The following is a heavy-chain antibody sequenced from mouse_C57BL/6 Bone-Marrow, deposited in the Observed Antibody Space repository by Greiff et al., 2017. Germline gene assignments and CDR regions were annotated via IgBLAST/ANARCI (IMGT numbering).Heavy chain of an antibody. CDR3: ARRDYYWISYWFAC. Sequence: QVQLQQPGAELVMPGASVKLSCKASGYTFTSYWMHWVKQRPGQGLEWIGEIDPSDSYTNYNQKFKGKSTLTVDKSSSTAYMQLSSLTSANSAVYYCARRDYYWISYWFACGGQGTLVTVA. V-gene: IGHV1-69*01. CDR2: IDPSDSYT. D-gene: IGHD1-1*01. CDR1: GYTFTSYW. J-gene: IGHJ3*01.